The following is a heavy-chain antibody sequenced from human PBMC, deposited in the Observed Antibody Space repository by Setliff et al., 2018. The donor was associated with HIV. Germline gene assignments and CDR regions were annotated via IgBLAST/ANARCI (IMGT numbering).Heavy chain of an antibody. CDR3: ARGLSFYDPGGFDY. D-gene: IGHD3-22*01. V-gene: IGHV4-4*09. J-gene: IGHJ4*02. Sequence: PSETLSLTCSVSGGSISSYYWSWIRRPPGKGLEWIGYIYTSGSTNYNPSLKSRVTISVDTSKNQFSLKLSSVTAADTAVYYCARGLSFYDPGGFDYWGQGTLVTVSS. CDR1: GGSISSYY. CDR2: IYTSGST.